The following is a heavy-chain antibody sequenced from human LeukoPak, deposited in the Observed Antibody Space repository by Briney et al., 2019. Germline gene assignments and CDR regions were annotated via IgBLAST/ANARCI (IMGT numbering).Heavy chain of an antibody. CDR2: IYYSGST. Sequence: SETLSLTCTVSGGSISNYYWNWIRQPPGKGLEWIGSIYYSGSTYYNPSLKSRVTISVDTSKNQFSLKLSSVTAADTAVYYCARGYSSGWYADAFDIWGQGTMVTVSS. J-gene: IGHJ3*02. CDR1: GGSISNYY. V-gene: IGHV4-39*07. D-gene: IGHD6-19*01. CDR3: ARGYSSGWYADAFDI.